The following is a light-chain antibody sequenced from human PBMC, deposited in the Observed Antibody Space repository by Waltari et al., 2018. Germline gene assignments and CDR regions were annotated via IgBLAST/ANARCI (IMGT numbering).Light chain of an antibody. CDR2: END. CDR1: PSNIANNY. J-gene: IGLJ3*02. V-gene: IGLV1-51*02. CDR3: GAWDSSLRGGV. Sequence: QSVLTQPPSVSAAPGQRVTISCSGSPSNIANNYVSWYQHFPGTAPKPPISENDTRRSQIPDRFSASQPGTSATLGITELQTGDEADYYCGAWDSSLRGGVFGGGTKLTVL.